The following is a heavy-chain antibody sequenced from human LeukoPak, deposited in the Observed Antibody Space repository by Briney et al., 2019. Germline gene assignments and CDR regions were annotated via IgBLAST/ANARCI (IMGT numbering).Heavy chain of an antibody. CDR2: INHSGST. V-gene: IGHV4-34*01. J-gene: IGHJ4*02. CDR1: GGSFSGYY. CDR3: ARGPRITMVRGVISGYYFDY. D-gene: IGHD3-10*01. Sequence: PSETLSLTCAVYGGSFSGYYWSWIRQPPGKGLEWIGEINHSGSTNYNPSLKSRVTISVDTSKNQFSLKPSSVTAADTAVYYCARGPRITMVRGVISGYYFDYWGQGTLVTVSS.